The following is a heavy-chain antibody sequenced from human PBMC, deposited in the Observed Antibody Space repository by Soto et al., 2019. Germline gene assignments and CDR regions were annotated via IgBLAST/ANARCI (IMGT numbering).Heavy chain of an antibody. V-gene: IGHV4-31*03. Sequence: SETLSLACTVSVHSLSIGGYYWSWIRQHPGKGLEWVGYIYFTGSTLYNPSLKSRLAMSLDTSKNQFSLRLTSVTAADTAVYFCARDWGSSGWPNWGQGTLVTVSS. J-gene: IGHJ4*02. CDR2: IYFTGST. D-gene: IGHD6-19*01. CDR1: VHSLSIGGYY. CDR3: ARDWGSSGWPN.